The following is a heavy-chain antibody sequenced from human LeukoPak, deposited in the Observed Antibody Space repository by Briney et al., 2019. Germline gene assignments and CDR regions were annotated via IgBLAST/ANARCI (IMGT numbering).Heavy chain of an antibody. CDR3: ARLYDGSAYHADHFDY. D-gene: IGHD3-22*01. CDR2: ISGSSSTI. V-gene: IGHV3-48*01. J-gene: IGHJ4*02. Sequence: GGSLRLSCAASGFTFSSYSMNWVRQAPGKGLEWVSYISGSSSTIYYADSVKGRFTISRDNAKNSLYLQMNSLRAEDTAVYYCARLYDGSAYHADHFDYWGQGTLVIVSS. CDR1: GFTFSSYS.